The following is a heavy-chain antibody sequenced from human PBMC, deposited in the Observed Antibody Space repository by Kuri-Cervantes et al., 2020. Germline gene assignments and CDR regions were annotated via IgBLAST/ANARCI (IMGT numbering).Heavy chain of an antibody. CDR2: ISVYNGNT. J-gene: IGHJ4*02. Sequence: ASVKVSCKASGYTFASYGMNWVRQAPGQGLEWMGWISVYNGNTNYAQKLQGRVTMTTDTSTSTVYMELRSLRSDDTAVYYCARFGSGGFGELYYWGQGTLVTVSS. V-gene: IGHV1-18*01. CDR3: ARFGSGGFGELYY. CDR1: GYTFASYG. D-gene: IGHD3-10*01.